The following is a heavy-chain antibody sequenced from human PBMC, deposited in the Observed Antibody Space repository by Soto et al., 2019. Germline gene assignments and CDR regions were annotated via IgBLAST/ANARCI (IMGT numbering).Heavy chain of an antibody. CDR1: GYTFTSYA. V-gene: IGHV1-3*01. Sequence: ASVKVSCKASGYTFTSYAMHWVRQAPGQRLEWMGWINAGNGNTKYSQKFQGRVTITRDTSASTAYMELSSLRSEDTAVYYCAREAGYCSSTSCYNWFDPWGQGTLVTVSS. D-gene: IGHD2-2*03. CDR2: INAGNGNT. CDR3: AREAGYCSSTSCYNWFDP. J-gene: IGHJ5*02.